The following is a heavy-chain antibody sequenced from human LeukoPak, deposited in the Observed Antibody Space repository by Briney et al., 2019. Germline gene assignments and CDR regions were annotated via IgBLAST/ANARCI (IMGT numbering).Heavy chain of an antibody. Sequence: SETLSLTCAVYGGSFSGYYWSWIRQPPGKGLEWIGEINHSGSTNYNPSLKSRVTISVDTSKNQFSLKLSSVTAADTAVYYCARGAHYYGSGSYVDYWGQGTLVTVSS. D-gene: IGHD3-10*01. J-gene: IGHJ4*02. CDR1: GGSFSGYY. CDR2: INHSGST. CDR3: ARGAHYYGSGSYVDY. V-gene: IGHV4-34*01.